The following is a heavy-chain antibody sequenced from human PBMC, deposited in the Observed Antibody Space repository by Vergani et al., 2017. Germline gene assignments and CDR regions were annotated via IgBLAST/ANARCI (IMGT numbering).Heavy chain of an antibody. CDR3: AKEPSQWPCRFLEWLNWFDP. CDR2: ISGSGGST. V-gene: IGHV3-23*01. D-gene: IGHD3-3*01. CDR1: GFTFSNYA. Sequence: EVQLLESGGGLVQPGGSLRLSCAASGFTFSNYAMSWVRQAPGKGLEWVSAISGSGGSTYYADSVKGRFTIARDNSKNPLYLQMNTLRAEDTAVYYCAKEPSQWPCRFLEWLNWFDPWGQGTLVTVSS. J-gene: IGHJ5*02.